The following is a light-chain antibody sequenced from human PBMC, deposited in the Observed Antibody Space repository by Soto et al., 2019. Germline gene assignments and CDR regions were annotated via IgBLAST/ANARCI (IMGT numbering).Light chain of an antibody. CDR3: SSFTLSSTVL. CDR2: EVS. V-gene: IGLV2-14*01. Sequence: QSALTQPASLSGSPGQSITISCTGTTSDVGGSRFVSWYQQYPGKAPKLMIYEVSYRPSGVSDRFSGSKSGNTASLTISGLQAEDEADYYCSSFTLSSTVLFGGGTKVTVL. J-gene: IGLJ2*01. CDR1: TSDVGGSRF.